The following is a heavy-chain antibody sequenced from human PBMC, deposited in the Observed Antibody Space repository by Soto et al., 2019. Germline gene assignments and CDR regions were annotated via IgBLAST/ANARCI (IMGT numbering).Heavy chain of an antibody. CDR1: GYSFTTYW. D-gene: IGHD5-18*01. Sequence: GESLKISCKGSGYSFTTYWIGWVRQMPGKGLEWMGIIYPGDSDTRYSPSFQGHVTISADKSISTAYLQWSSLKASGTAMYYCAGLGGYSYGPADYWGPGTLVTVSS. CDR2: IYPGDSDT. V-gene: IGHV5-51*01. CDR3: AGLGGYSYGPADY. J-gene: IGHJ4*02.